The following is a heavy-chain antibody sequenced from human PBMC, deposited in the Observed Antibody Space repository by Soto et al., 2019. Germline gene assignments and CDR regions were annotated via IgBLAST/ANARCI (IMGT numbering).Heavy chain of an antibody. V-gene: IGHV1-3*01. Sequence: ASVRFPCKASGYTLTSYGRHGLRQAPRQRLDWMGWINAANGDKKYSPRIQGRVTITRDTSASTAYMELSSLRSEDTAVYYCVRRHVSATGIDWFDPWGQGTLVTVSA. D-gene: IGHD6-13*01. CDR2: INAANGDK. J-gene: IGHJ5*02. CDR1: GYTLTSYG. CDR3: VRRHVSATGIDWFDP.